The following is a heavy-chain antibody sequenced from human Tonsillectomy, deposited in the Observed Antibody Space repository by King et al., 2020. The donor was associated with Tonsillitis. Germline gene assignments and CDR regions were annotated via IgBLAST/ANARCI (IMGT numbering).Heavy chain of an antibody. CDR1: GYSISSGYY. D-gene: IGHD4-17*01. CDR3: ARRGYGDLSFDY. Sequence: QLQESGPGLVKPSETLSLTCAVPGYSISSGYYWGWIRQPPGKGLEWIGSIYHSGSTYYNPSLKSRVTISVDTSKNQFSLKLSSVTAADTAVYYCARRGYGDLSFDYWGQGTLVTVSS. CDR2: IYHSGST. V-gene: IGHV4-38-2*01. J-gene: IGHJ4*02.